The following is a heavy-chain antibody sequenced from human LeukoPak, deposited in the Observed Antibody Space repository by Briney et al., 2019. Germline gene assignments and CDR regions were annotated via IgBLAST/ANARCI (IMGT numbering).Heavy chain of an antibody. CDR3: ARGPGRYDYVWGSYRYAYYFDY. CDR1: GDSITMYY. J-gene: IGHJ4*02. CDR2: INHSGST. V-gene: IGHV4-34*01. Sequence: SETLSLTCSVSGDSITMYYWTWIRQPPGKGLEWIGEINHSGSTNSNPSLKSRVTISVDTSKNQFSLKLSSVTAADTAVYYCARGPGRYDYVWGSYRYAYYFDYWGQGTLVTVSS. D-gene: IGHD3-16*02.